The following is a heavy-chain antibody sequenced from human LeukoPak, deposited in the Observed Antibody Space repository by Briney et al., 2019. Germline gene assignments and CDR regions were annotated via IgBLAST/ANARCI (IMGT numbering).Heavy chain of an antibody. D-gene: IGHD6-19*01. CDR3: ARVPVRASGWDSWYFQH. J-gene: IGHJ1*01. CDR2: INWNGGST. CDR1: GFTFDDYG. Sequence: PGGSLRLSCAASGFTFDDYGMSWVRQAPGKGLEWVSGINWNGGSTGYADSVKGRFTISRDNAKNSLYLQMNSLRAEDTALYYCARVPVRASGWDSWYFQHWGQGTLVTVSS. V-gene: IGHV3-20*04.